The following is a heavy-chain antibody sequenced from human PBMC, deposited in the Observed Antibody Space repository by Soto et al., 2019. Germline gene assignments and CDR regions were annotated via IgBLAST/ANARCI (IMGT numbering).Heavy chain of an antibody. CDR3: ARALLSHSYDSGGYDSYFHAMDV. Sequence: SVKVSCKASGGTFSSLDINWVRQAPGQGLEWMGGIIPISETTNYAQIFQGRVSIVADISTSTAYMELSRLRSEDTAVYYCARALLSHSYDSGGYDSYFHAMDVWGQGTPVTVSS. D-gene: IGHD3-22*01. CDR1: GGTFSSLD. J-gene: IGHJ6*02. CDR2: IIPISETT. V-gene: IGHV1-69*06.